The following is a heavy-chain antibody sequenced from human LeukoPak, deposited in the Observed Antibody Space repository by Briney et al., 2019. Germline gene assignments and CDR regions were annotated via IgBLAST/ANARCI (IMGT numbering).Heavy chain of an antibody. Sequence: KGSETLSLTCTLSGGSISSSSYYWAWIRQPGGKGLEWIGSIYYSGRTYYNPSLKGRVSVSLDTSKNQFSLKLSSVTAADTAVYCCAIDRVYQLLFAWYFDLCGRGTLVTVSS. CDR2: IYYSGRT. V-gene: IGHV4-39*07. CDR1: GGSISSSSYY. J-gene: IGHJ2*01. D-gene: IGHD2-2*01. CDR3: AIDRVYQLLFAWYFDL.